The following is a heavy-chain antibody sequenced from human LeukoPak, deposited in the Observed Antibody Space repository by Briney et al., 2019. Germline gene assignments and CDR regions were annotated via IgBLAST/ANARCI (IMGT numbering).Heavy chain of an antibody. CDR2: IYTSGST. J-gene: IGHJ6*03. V-gene: IGHV4-4*07. Sequence: SETLSLTCAVSGGSISSSNWWSWIRQPAGKGLEWIGRIYTSGSTNYNPSLKSRVTMSVDTSKNQFSLKLSSVTAADTAVYYCAREGGSYDYYYYYYYMDVWGKGTTVTISS. CDR1: GGSISSSNW. D-gene: IGHD2-15*01. CDR3: AREGGSYDYYYYYYYMDV.